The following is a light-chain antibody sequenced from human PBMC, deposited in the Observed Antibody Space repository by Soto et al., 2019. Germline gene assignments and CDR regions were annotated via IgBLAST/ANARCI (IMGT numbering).Light chain of an antibody. J-gene: IGLJ1*01. CDR2: DVS. Sequence: LTQPASVSGSPGQSITISCTGTSSDVGGYNYVSWYQHHPGKAPKLIIYDVSNRPSGVSIRFSGSKSDNTASLTISGLQPEDEADYHCSSYTTSNTRQIVFGTGTKVT. CDR1: SSDVGGYNY. CDR3: SSYTTSNTRQIV. V-gene: IGLV2-14*03.